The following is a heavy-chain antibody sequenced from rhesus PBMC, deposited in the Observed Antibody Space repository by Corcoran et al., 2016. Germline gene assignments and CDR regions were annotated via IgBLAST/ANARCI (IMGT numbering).Heavy chain of an antibody. CDR2: IYSSGGSN. D-gene: IGHD4-23*01. Sequence: QVQLQESGPGLVKPSETLSLTCAGSGGSISGYYYWSWIRQPPGKGLAWIGSIYSSGGSNYLNPSLKSPVTLSVDTSKNQFSLKLSSVTAADTAVYYCASGQRMNTVTQFAYWGQGVLVTVSS. CDR1: GGSISGYYY. J-gene: IGHJ4*01. CDR3: ASGQRMNTVTQFAY. V-gene: IGHV4S14*01.